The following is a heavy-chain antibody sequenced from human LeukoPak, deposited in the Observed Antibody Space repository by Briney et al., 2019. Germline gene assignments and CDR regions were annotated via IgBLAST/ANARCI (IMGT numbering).Heavy chain of an antibody. CDR2: ISGSGGST. CDR1: GFTFSSYA. V-gene: IGHV3-23*01. D-gene: IGHD3-22*01. Sequence: GSLRLSCAASGFTFSSYAMSWVRQAPGKGLEWVSAISGSGGSTYYADSVKGRFTISRDNSKNSLYLQMNSLRAEDTAVYYCARGLPHANYYDSGGPTADAFDIWGQGTMVTVSS. CDR3: ARGLPHANYYDSGGPTADAFDI. J-gene: IGHJ3*02.